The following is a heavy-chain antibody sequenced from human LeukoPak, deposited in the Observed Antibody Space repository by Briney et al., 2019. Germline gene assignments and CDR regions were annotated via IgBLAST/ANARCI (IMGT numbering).Heavy chain of an antibody. CDR2: ISSSGSTI. D-gene: IGHD3-10*02. V-gene: IGHV3-48*03. J-gene: IGHJ6*04. CDR3: AELGITMIGGV. Sequence: GRSLRLSCAASGFTFSSYAMSWVRQAPGKGLEWVSYISSSGSTIYYADSVEGRFTISRDNAKNSLYLQMNSLRAEDTAVYYCAELGITMIGGVWGKGTTVTISS. CDR1: GFTFSSYA.